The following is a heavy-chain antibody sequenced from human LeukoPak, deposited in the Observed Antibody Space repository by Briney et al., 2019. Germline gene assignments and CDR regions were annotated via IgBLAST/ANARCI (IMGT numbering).Heavy chain of an antibody. J-gene: IGHJ4*02. D-gene: IGHD6-19*01. CDR2: IWYDGSRD. CDR1: GLTFRNYG. CDR3: ATVRGSDWYMDY. Sequence: PGTSLRLSCGASGLTFRNYGMNWVRQAPGKGLEWVTLIWYDGSRDYYVDFVKGRFTVSRDNSRNTLYLQMRNLRAEDTAVYYCATVRGSDWYMDYWGQGTLVTVSS. V-gene: IGHV3-33*01.